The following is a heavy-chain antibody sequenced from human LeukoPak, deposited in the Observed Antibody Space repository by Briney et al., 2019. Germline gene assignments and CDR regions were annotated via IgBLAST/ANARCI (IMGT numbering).Heavy chain of an antibody. CDR2: IWYDGSNK. CDR3: AREGDSSGSLFYFDY. J-gene: IGHJ4*02. V-gene: IGHV3-33*01. CDR1: GFTFSSYG. D-gene: IGHD3-22*01. Sequence: GGSLRLSCAASGFTFSSYGMHWVRQAPGKGLEWVVVIWYDGSNKYYADSVKGRFTISRDNSKNTLYLQMNSLRAEDTAVYYCAREGDSSGSLFYFDYWGQGTLVTVSS.